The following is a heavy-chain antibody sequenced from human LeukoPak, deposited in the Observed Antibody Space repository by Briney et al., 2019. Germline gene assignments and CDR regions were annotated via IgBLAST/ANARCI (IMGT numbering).Heavy chain of an antibody. Sequence: GGSLRLSCAASGLIFARYAMNWVRQAPGKGLEWVSSISSSSSYIYYADSVKGRFTISRDNAKNSLYLQMNSLRAEDTAVYYCARVSMVPDYWGQGTLVTVSS. D-gene: IGHD2-8*01. CDR2: ISSSSSYI. V-gene: IGHV3-21*01. J-gene: IGHJ4*02. CDR1: GLIFARYA. CDR3: ARVSMVPDY.